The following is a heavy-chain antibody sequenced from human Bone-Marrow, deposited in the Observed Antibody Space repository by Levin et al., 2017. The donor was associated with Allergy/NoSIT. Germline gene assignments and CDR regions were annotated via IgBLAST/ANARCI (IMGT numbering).Heavy chain of an antibody. V-gene: IGHV1-2*06. J-gene: IGHJ4*02. Sequence: GESLKISCKASGYTFTGYYIHWVRQAPGQGLEWMGRINPNSGGTDYAQKFQGRVTMTRDTSISTAYMELSRLRSADTAVYYCAREVSVYYGSGTYYNVPDRPYFDYWGQGTLVTVSS. D-gene: IGHD3-10*01. CDR1: GYTFTGYY. CDR3: AREVSVYYGSGTYYNVPDRPYFDY. CDR2: INPNSGGT.